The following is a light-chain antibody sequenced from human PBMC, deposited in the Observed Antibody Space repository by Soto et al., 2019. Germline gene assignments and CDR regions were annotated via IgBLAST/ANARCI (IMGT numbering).Light chain of an antibody. J-gene: IGLJ2*01. CDR3: GSYAGTKNFVV. CDR2: DVT. Sequence: QSALTQPRSVSGSPGQSVTISCTGTKSDVGGYNYVSWYQHHPGKAPKLVISDVTKRPSGVPDRFSGSKSGNTASLTVSGLQAEDEADYFCGSYAGTKNFVVFGGGTKLTVL. CDR1: KSDVGGYNY. V-gene: IGLV2-11*01.